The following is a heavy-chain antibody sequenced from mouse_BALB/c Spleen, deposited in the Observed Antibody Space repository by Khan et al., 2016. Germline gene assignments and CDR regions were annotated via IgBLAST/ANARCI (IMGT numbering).Heavy chain of an antibody. CDR1: GYSITSGYY. CDR2: ISYDGSN. Sequence: EVQLQESGPGLVKPSQSLSLTCSVTGYSITSGYYWNWIRQFPGNKLEWMGYISYDGSNNYNPSLKNRISITRDTSKNQFFLKLNSVTTEDTATYYCARVRLLLPVAYWGHWTLVTVSA. D-gene: IGHD2-3*01. J-gene: IGHJ3*01. CDR3: ARVRLLLPVAY. V-gene: IGHV3-6*02.